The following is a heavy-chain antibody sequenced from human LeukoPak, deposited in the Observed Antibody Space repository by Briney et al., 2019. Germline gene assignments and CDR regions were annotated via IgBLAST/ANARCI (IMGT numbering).Heavy chain of an antibody. V-gene: IGHV5-51*01. Sequence: GESLQISCNGSGYSFTSYWISWVRQMPGKGLEWRGIIYPGDSDTRYSPTFQGQVTISADKSISTYYLQWSSLKASDTAMYYCASGGYYDSSGYPVVNAFDIWGQGTMVTVSS. CDR1: GYSFTSYW. J-gene: IGHJ3*02. D-gene: IGHD3-22*01. CDR3: ASGGYYDSSGYPVVNAFDI. CDR2: IYPGDSDT.